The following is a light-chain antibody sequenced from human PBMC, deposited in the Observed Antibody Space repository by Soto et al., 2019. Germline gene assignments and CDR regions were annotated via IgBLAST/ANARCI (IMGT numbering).Light chain of an antibody. V-gene: IGLV2-14*03. CDR3: SSYTSSSTLV. Sequence: QSALTQPASVSGSPGQSITISCTGTSSDVGGYNYVSWYQQHPDKAPRLMIYDVSNRPSGVSNRFSASKSGSTASLTISGLQAEDEADYSCSSYTSSSTLVFGGGTKLTVL. J-gene: IGLJ2*01. CDR2: DVS. CDR1: SSDVGGYNY.